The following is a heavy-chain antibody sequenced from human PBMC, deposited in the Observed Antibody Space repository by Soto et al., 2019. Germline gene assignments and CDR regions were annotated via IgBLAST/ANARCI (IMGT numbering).Heavy chain of an antibody. J-gene: IGHJ6*02. CDR3: FRENYCSYHGMDV. CDR2: SRSKANSYET. Sequence: QLVESGGGLVQPGGSLTLSCAGSGFAFSGSTIHWVRQASGKGLDWVGRSRSKANSYETAYAAAVKGRFIISRDDSETTAYLQMNSLKIEDTAVYYCFRENYCSYHGMDVWGQGTTVTVSS. CDR1: GFAFSGST. V-gene: IGHV3-73*02.